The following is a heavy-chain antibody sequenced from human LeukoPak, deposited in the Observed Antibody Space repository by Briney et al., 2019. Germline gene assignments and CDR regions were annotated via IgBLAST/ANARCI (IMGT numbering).Heavy chain of an antibody. J-gene: IGHJ4*02. D-gene: IGHD3-10*01. V-gene: IGHV4-34*01. CDR3: ARVPLWFREFYSFDY. CDR2: INHSGST. CDR1: AGSFSGYY. Sequence: PSETLSLTCAVYAGSFSGYYWSWIRQPPGKGLEWIGEINHSGSTNYNPSLKSRVTISVDTSKNQFSLKLSSVTAADTAVYYCARVPLWFREFYSFDYWGQGTLVTVSS.